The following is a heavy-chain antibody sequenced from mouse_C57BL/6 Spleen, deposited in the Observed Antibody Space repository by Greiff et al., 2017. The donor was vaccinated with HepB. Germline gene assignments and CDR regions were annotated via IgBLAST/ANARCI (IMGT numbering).Heavy chain of an antibody. D-gene: IGHD1-1*01. Sequence: EVQLIESGGGLVQPGGSLKLSCAASGFTFSDYGMAWVRQAPRKGPEWVAFISNLAYSIYYADTVTGRFTISRENAKNTLYLEMSSLRSEDTAMYYCARRPITTVEDWYFDVWGTGTTGTVSS. J-gene: IGHJ1*03. CDR1: GFTFSDYG. V-gene: IGHV5-15*01. CDR3: ARRPITTVEDWYFDV. CDR2: ISNLAYSI.